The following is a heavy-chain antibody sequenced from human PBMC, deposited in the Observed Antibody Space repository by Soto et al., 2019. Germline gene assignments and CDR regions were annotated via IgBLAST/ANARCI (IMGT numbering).Heavy chain of an antibody. CDR2: INHSGST. J-gene: IGHJ4*02. V-gene: IGHV4-34*01. CDR1: GGSFSGYY. CDR3: ATYYDFWSGYSDY. D-gene: IGHD3-3*01. Sequence: SETLSLICAVYGGSFSGYYWSWIRQPPGKGLEWIGEINHSGSTNYNPSLKSRVTISVDTSKNQFSLKLSSVTAADTAVYYCATYYDFWSGYSDYWGQGTLVTVSS.